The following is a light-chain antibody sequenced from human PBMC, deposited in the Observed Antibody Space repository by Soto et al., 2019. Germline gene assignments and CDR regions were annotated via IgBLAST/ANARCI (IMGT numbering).Light chain of an antibody. CDR1: NSDVGGYNY. CDR3: SSFTIFTTRV. V-gene: IGLV2-14*01. Sequence: QSALTQPASVSGSPGQSITISCTGTNSDVGGYNYVSWYQQHPGKAPKLIIYEVSNRPSGVSNRFSGSKSGNTASLTISGLQAEDEADYYCSSFTIFTTRVFGGGTKVTVL. J-gene: IGLJ2*01. CDR2: EVS.